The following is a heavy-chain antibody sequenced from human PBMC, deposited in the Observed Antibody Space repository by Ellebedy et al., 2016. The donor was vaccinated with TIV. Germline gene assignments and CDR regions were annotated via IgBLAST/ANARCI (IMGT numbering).Heavy chain of an antibody. V-gene: IGHV3-23*01. CDR1: GFTFSSYA. Sequence: PGGSLRLSCAASGFTFSSYAINWVRQAPGKGLEWISAITTSGGSTYYADSVEDRFTIPRGNSKNTLYLQMNSLRAEDTAVYYCAVRSDWDFGCYWGQGTLVTVSS. CDR3: AVRSDWDFGCY. D-gene: IGHD3-16*01. J-gene: IGHJ4*02. CDR2: ITTSGGST.